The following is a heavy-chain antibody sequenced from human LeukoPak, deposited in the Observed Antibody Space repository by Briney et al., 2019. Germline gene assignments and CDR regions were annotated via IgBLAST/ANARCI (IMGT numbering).Heavy chain of an antibody. Sequence: SSETLSLTCTVSGGSISSYYWSWIRQPPGKGLEWIGYIYYSGSTSYNPSLKSRVTISVDTSKNQFSLKLSSVTAADTAVYYCARVMGYYYGSGMGSGMDVWGQGTTVTVSS. V-gene: IGHV4-59*01. J-gene: IGHJ6*02. D-gene: IGHD3-10*01. CDR1: GGSISSYY. CDR3: ARVMGYYYGSGMGSGMDV. CDR2: IYYSGST.